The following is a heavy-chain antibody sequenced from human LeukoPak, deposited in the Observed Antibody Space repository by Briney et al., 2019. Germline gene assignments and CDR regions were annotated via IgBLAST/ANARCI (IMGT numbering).Heavy chain of an antibody. J-gene: IGHJ4*02. Sequence: SVKVSCKASGGTFSSYAISWVRPAPGQGLEWMGGIIPIFGTANYAQKFQGRVTITTDESTSTAYMELSSLRSEDTAVYYCARVGIGAARPVAYFDYWGQGTLVTVSS. D-gene: IGHD6-6*01. CDR2: IIPIFGTA. CDR3: ARVGIGAARPVAYFDY. V-gene: IGHV1-69*05. CDR1: GGTFSSYA.